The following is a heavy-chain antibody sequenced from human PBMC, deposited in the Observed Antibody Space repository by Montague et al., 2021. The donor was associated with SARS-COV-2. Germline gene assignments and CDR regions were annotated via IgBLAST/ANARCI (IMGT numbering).Heavy chain of an antibody. CDR3: ARGRVTRAGFDY. D-gene: IGHD2-21*02. Sequence: SETLSLTCTVYGYFIGTGYYSGWSRQSAGRGLEWVGSNYLHGNTYYNPSLNSLVTISLDTSNNQFSLRLTSVTTSDTAVYYGARGRVTRAGFDYWGQGIRVIVSS. V-gene: IGHV4-38-2*02. CDR1: GYFIGTGYY. CDR2: NYLHGNT. J-gene: IGHJ4*02.